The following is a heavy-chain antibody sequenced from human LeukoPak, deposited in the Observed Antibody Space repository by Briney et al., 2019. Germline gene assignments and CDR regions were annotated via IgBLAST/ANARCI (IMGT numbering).Heavy chain of an antibody. CDR1: GGSFSGYY. Sequence: SETLSLTCAVYGGSFSGYYWSWIRQPPGKGLEWIGEINHSGSTNYNPSLKGRVTISVDTSKNQFSLKLSSVTAADTAVYYCARGKPRPARYSSSSFDYWGQGTLVTVSS. CDR3: ARGKPRPARYSSSSFDY. V-gene: IGHV4-34*01. D-gene: IGHD6-13*01. J-gene: IGHJ4*02. CDR2: INHSGST.